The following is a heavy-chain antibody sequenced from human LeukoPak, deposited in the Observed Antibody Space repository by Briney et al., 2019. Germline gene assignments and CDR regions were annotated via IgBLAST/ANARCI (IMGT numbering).Heavy chain of an antibody. J-gene: IGHJ3*02. D-gene: IGHD3-3*01. CDR3: ANGRPYYDFWSGYYTKNAFDI. CDR1: GFTFSSYG. CDR2: IRYDGSNK. V-gene: IGHV3-30*02. Sequence: GGSLRLSCAASGFTFSSYGMHWVRQAPGKGLEWVAFIRYDGSNKYYADSVKGRFTISRDNSKNTLYLQMNSLRAEDTAVYYCANGRPYYDFWSGYYTKNAFDIWGQGTMVTVSS.